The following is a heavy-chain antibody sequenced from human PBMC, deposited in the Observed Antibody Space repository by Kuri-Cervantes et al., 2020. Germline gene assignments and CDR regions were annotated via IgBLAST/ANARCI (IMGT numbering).Heavy chain of an antibody. D-gene: IGHD2-21*01. CDR1: GGSPSGTNYY. CDR2: HYDSGRT. CDR3: VLFVGY. Sequence: SETLSLTCTVSGGSPSGTNYYWGWIRQPPGKGLEWIGSHYDSGRTYYNPSLRSRVTISVDTSKNHFSLKLTSVTAADTAVYYCVLFVGYWGQGILVTVSS. J-gene: IGHJ1*01. V-gene: IGHV4-39*02.